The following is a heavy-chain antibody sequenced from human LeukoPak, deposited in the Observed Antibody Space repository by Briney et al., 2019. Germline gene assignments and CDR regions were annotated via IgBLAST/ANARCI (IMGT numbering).Heavy chain of an antibody. Sequence: GGSLRLSCVASGFTFRNYAMHWVRQAPGRGLEWVAVISYDGIEKYYADSVKGRFTISRDDSKNTLYLQMNSLRVEDTAVFYCAKVRDGRSTGGTYYYYMDVWGEGTTVTVSS. D-gene: IGHD1-26*01. V-gene: IGHV3-30-3*01. CDR2: ISYDGIEK. CDR1: GFTFRNYA. CDR3: AKVRDGRSTGGTYYYYMDV. J-gene: IGHJ6*03.